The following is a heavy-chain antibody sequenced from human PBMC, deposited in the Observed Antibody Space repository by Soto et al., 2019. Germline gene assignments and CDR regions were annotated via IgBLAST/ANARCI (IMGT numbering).Heavy chain of an antibody. D-gene: IGHD4-17*01. V-gene: IGHV3-23*01. J-gene: IGHJ5*02. CDR3: AKDLRPGRINADYPDP. CDR2: TTASGYTA. CDR1: GFTFSSSA. Sequence: GGSLRLSCAASGFTFSSSAMSWVRQAPGKGLEWVSATTASGYTADYADSVKGRFTISRDNSKNTLYLQMNSLSAEDTATYYCAKDLRPGRINADYPDPWRQGTLVTVS.